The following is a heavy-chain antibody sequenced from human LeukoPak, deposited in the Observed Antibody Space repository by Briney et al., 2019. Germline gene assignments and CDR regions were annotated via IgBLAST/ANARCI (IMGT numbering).Heavy chain of an antibody. CDR1: GGSFSGYY. CDR3: ASHSGGYAY. Sequence: SETLSLTCAVYGGSFSGYYWSWIRQPPGKGLEWIGEINHSGSTNYNPSLKSRVSISVDTSKNQFSLRLSSVTAADTAVYYCASHSGGYAYWGQGTLVTVSS. CDR2: INHSGST. D-gene: IGHD5-12*01. V-gene: IGHV4-34*01. J-gene: IGHJ4*02.